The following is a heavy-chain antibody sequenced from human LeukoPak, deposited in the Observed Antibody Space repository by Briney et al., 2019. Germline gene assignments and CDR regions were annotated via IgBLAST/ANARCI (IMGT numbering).Heavy chain of an antibody. Sequence: GASLKISCKGSGSRFTSYWIGWVRRMPGKGLEWMGVIYPGDSDTRYSPSFQGQVTISADKSISTAYLQWSSLMASDTAMYYCARPPGGYCSGGSCYSEYYFDYWGQGTLVTVSS. CDR3: ARPPGGYCSGGSCYSEYYFDY. D-gene: IGHD2-15*01. J-gene: IGHJ4*02. CDR1: GSRFTSYW. V-gene: IGHV5-51*01. CDR2: IYPGDSDT.